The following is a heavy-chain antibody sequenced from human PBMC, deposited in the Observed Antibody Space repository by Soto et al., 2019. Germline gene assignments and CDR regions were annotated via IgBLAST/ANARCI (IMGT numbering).Heavy chain of an antibody. D-gene: IGHD3-22*01. J-gene: IGHJ4*02. CDR2: FDPEDGET. V-gene: IGHV1-24*01. CDR3: ATAPYYYDSSGYSPFDY. Sequence: ASGKVSCKVSGYTLTELSMHLVRQAPGQGLEWMGGFDPEDGETIYAQKFQGRVTMTEDTSTDTAYMELSSLRSEDTAVYYCATAPYYYDSSGYSPFDYWGQGTLVTVSS. CDR1: GYTLTELS.